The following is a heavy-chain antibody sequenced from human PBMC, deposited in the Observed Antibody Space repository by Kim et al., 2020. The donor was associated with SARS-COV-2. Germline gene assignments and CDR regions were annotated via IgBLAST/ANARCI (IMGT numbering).Heavy chain of an antibody. Sequence: SETLSLTCTVSGGSISSGDYYWSWIRQPPGKGLEWIGSIYYSGRTYYNLSLKSRLSIFVDTSKNQFSLQVRSVTAADTAVYFCARDGTDNWGQFDFWGQG. CDR2: IYYSGRT. V-gene: IGHV4-39*02. J-gene: IGHJ4*02. CDR1: GGSISSGDYY. D-gene: IGHD7-27*01. CDR3: ARDGTDNWGQFDF.